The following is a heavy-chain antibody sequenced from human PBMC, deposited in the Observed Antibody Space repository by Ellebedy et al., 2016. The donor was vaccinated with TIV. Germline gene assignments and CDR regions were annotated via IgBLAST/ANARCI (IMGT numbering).Heavy chain of an antibody. V-gene: IGHV3-33*01. CDR3: ARGPYDYSNYVIWFDP. Sequence: GGSLRLXXAASGFTFSSYGMHWVRQAPGKGLEWVAVIWYDGSNKYYADSVKGRFTISRDNSKNTLYLQMNSLRAEDTAVYYCARGPYDYSNYVIWFDPWGQGTLVTVSS. CDR1: GFTFSSYG. D-gene: IGHD4-11*01. J-gene: IGHJ5*02. CDR2: IWYDGSNK.